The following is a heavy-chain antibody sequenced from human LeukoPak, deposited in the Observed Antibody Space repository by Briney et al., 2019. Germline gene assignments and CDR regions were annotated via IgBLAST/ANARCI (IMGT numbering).Heavy chain of an antibody. CDR3: ARQGYDILTGYIDAFDI. J-gene: IGHJ3*02. CDR1: GGSINSYY. D-gene: IGHD3-9*01. V-gene: IGHV4-59*08. Sequence: PSETLSLTCTVSGGSINSYYWSWIRQPPGKGLEWIGYISYSGSTNYNPSLRSRVTISIDTSKNQFSLKLRSVTAADTATYYCARQGYDILTGYIDAFDIWGQGTMVTVSS. CDR2: ISYSGST.